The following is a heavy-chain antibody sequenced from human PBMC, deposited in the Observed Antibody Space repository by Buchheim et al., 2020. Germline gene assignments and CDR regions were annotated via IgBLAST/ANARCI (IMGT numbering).Heavy chain of an antibody. CDR3: ARNSRITIFGVVKNWFDP. J-gene: IGHJ5*02. D-gene: IGHD3-3*01. CDR1: GGSFSGYY. CDR2: INHSGST. V-gene: IGHV4-34*01. Sequence: QVQLQQWGAGLLKPSETLSLTCAVYGGSFSGYYWSWIRQPPGKGLEWIGEINHSGSTNYNPSLKSRVTISVDTHKHQLSLKLSSVTAADTAVYYCARNSRITIFGVVKNWFDPWGQGTL.